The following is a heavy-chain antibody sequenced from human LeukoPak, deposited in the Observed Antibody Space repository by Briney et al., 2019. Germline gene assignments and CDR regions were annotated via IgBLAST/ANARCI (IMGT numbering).Heavy chain of an antibody. CDR2: INGDGSSS. Sequence: GGSLRLSCAASGFTFSSYVMSWVRQAPGKGLVWVSRINGDGSSSTYADSVKGRFTISRDNAKNTLYLQMNSLRTEDTAVYYCTRNPGMDVWGQGTTVTVSS. CDR1: GFTFSSYV. V-gene: IGHV3-74*01. J-gene: IGHJ6*02. CDR3: TRNPGMDV.